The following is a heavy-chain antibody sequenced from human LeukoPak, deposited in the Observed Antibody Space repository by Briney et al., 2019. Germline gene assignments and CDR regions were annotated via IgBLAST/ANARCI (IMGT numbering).Heavy chain of an antibody. D-gene: IGHD3-9*01. V-gene: IGHV3-30*04. J-gene: IGHJ4*02. Sequence: PGGSLRLSCTASGFTFSSYAMHWVRQAPGKGLGWVAVISYDGSNKYYADSVKGRFTISRDNSKNTLYLQMNSLRAEDTAVYYCASLYDILTGYYLDYWGQGTLVTVSS. CDR2: ISYDGSNK. CDR3: ASLYDILTGYYLDY. CDR1: GFTFSSYA.